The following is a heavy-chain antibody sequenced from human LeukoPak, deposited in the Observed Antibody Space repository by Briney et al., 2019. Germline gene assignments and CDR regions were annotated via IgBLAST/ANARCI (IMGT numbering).Heavy chain of an antibody. J-gene: IGHJ3*02. CDR2: INHSGCT. D-gene: IGHD4-23*01. CDR1: GGSFSGYY. V-gene: IGHV4-34*01. Sequence: SETLSLTCAVYGGSFSGYYWSWIRQPPGKGLEWIGEINHSGCTNYNPSLKSRVTISVDTSKNQFSLKLSSVTAADTAVYYCASDYGGNDDAFDIWGQGTMVTVSS. CDR3: ASDYGGNDDAFDI.